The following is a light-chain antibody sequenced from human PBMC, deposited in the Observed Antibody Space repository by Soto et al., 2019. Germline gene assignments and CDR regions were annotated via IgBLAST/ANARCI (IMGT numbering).Light chain of an antibody. CDR1: QSISSY. V-gene: IGKV1-39*01. CDR2: TAS. CDR3: QQSYSIPYN. J-gene: IGKJ2*01. Sequence: DIQMTQSPSSLSASVGDRVSITCRASQSISSYLNWYQQKPGKAPKLLIYTASSLQSGVPSRFSGSGSGTDFTLTISSLQPEDFTAYYCQQSYSIPYNFGQGTILEIK.